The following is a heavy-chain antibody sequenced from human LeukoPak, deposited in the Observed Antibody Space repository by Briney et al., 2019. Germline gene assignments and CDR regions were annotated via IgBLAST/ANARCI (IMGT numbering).Heavy chain of an antibody. D-gene: IGHD3-10*01. V-gene: IGHV4-39*07. CDR1: GGSFNRSGYY. CDR3: ARKENVYYYFDY. Sequence: SETLSLTCTVSGGSFNRSGYYWGWIRQPPGKGLEWIGNIYYSGSTYYNPSLQSRVTMSVDTSKNQFSLKLNSVTAVDTAVYYCARKENVYYYFDYWGQGTLVTVSS. J-gene: IGHJ4*02. CDR2: IYYSGST.